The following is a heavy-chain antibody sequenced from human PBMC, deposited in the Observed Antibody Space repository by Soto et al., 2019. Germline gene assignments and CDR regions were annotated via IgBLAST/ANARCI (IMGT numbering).Heavy chain of an antibody. D-gene: IGHD6-13*01. CDR3: ARDPGIAAAGTVGYFDY. V-gene: IGHV3-7*01. Sequence: EVQLVESGGGLVQPGGSLRLSCAASGFTFSSYWMSWVRQATGKGLEWVANIKQDGSEKHYVDSVKGRFTISRDNAKNSLHLEMNSLRSEDTAVYYCARDPGIAAAGTVGYFDYWGQGTLVTVSS. CDR2: IKQDGSEK. CDR1: GFTFSSYW. J-gene: IGHJ4*02.